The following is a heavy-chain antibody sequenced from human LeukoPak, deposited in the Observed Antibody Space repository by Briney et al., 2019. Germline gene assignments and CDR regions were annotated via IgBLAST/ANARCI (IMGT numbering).Heavy chain of an antibody. D-gene: IGHD6-13*01. V-gene: IGHV3-74*01. CDR2: IKSDGSRI. J-gene: IGHJ5*02. CDR1: GFTFSTYW. CDR3: ARDFIGIAAAGAYNWFDP. Sequence: PGGPLRLSCAASGFTFSTYWMHWVRQAPGKGLVWVSRIKSDGSRITYADSVKGRFTISRDNAKNTVYLQMNSLRAEDTAVYYCARDFIGIAAAGAYNWFDPWGQGTLVTVSS.